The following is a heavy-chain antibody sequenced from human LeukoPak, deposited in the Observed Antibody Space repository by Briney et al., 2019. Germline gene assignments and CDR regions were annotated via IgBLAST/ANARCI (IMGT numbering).Heavy chain of an antibody. J-gene: IGHJ4*02. CDR2: IKQDGSEK. CDR3: ARDMKQPLFDY. CDR1: GFNFSNYG. Sequence: GGSLRLSCSASGFNFSNYGMHWVRQAPGKGLEWVANIKQDGSEKYYVDSVKGRFTISRDNAKNSLYLQMNSLRAEDTAVYYCARDMKQPLFDYWGQGTLVTVSS. D-gene: IGHD6-13*01. V-gene: IGHV3-7*01.